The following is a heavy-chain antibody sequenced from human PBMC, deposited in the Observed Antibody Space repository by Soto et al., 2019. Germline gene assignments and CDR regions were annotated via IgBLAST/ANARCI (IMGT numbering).Heavy chain of an antibody. CDR2: ISGSGGST. CDR3: ARDSEGIAAAGTLWFDP. J-gene: IGHJ5*02. Sequence: PGGSLRLSCAASGFTFSSYAMSWVRQAPGKGLEWVSAISGSGGSTYYADSVKGRFTISRDNSKNTLYLQMNSLRAEDTAVYYCARDSEGIAAAGTLWFDPWGQGTLVTVSS. CDR1: GFTFSSYA. D-gene: IGHD6-13*01. V-gene: IGHV3-23*01.